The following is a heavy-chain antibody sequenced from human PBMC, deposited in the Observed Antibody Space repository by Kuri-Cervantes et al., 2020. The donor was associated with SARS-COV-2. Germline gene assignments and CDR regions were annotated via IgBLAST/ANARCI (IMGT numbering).Heavy chain of an antibody. V-gene: IGHV4-38-2*01. CDR1: GYSISSGYY. J-gene: IGHJ4*02. CDR3: ARVGSALRRDFDY. CDR2: IYHSGST. Sequence: SCAVSGYSISSGYYWGWIRQPPGKGLEWIGSIYHSGSTYYNPSLKSRVTISVDTSKNQFSLKLSSVTAADTAVYYCARVGSALRRDFDYWGQGTLVTVSS. D-gene: IGHD6-25*01.